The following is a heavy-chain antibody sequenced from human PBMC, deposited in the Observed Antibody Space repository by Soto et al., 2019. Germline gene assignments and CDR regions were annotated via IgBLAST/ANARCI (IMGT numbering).Heavy chain of an antibody. V-gene: IGHV1-69*13. CDR1: GGTFSSYA. CDR2: IIPIFGTA. D-gene: IGHD6-13*01. CDR3: ARDRWSSLGMDV. J-gene: IGHJ6*02. Sequence: ASVNVSCKASGGTFSSYAISWVRQAPGQGLEWMGGIIPIFGTANYAQKFQGRVTITADESTSTAYMELSSLRSEDTAVYYCARDRWSSLGMDVWGQGTTVTVSS.